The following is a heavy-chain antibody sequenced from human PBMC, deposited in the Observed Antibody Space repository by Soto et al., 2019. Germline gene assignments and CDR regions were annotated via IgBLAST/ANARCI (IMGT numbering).Heavy chain of an antibody. CDR2: ISSTGDLI. V-gene: IGHV3-48*04. J-gene: IGHJ4*02. CDR3: ATLDYYDSSGYPNGQFDY. Sequence: GGSLRLSCTASGFTVSDYSVNWVRQAPGKGLEWISYISSTGDLILYADSVKGRFTISRDNAENSLFLQMNSLRVEDTAVYYCATLDYYDSSGYPNGQFDYWGQGTPVTVSS. D-gene: IGHD3-22*01. CDR1: GFTVSDYS.